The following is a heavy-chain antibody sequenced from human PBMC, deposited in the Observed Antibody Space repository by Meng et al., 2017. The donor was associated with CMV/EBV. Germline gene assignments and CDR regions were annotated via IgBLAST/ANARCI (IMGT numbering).Heavy chain of an antibody. CDR3: AKGRGDSDYDFEY. CDR2: ISGSGVST. D-gene: IGHD5-12*01. V-gene: IGHV3-23*01. Sequence: GGSLRLSCAASGFTFSNFAMNWVRQAPGKGLEWVSSISGSGVSTNYADSVKGRFTVSRDNSKNTLYLQTNSLRAKDTAVYYCAKGRGDSDYDFEYWGRGTLVTVSS. CDR1: GFTFSNFA. J-gene: IGHJ4*02.